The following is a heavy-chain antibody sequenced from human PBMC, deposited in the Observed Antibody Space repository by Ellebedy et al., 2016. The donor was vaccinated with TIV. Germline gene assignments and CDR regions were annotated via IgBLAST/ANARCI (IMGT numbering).Heavy chain of an antibody. D-gene: IGHD3-22*01. CDR3: ARGDNYYFDSSGYYYNY. J-gene: IGHJ4*02. Sequence: ASVKVSCKASGYTFTSYFLYWVRQPPGQGLEWMGIINTTSGSSNYAQKFQGRVTMTKDTSTSTVYMNLSSLRSEDTAVYYCARGDNYYFDSSGYYYNYWGQGTLVTVSS. CDR1: GYTFTSYF. V-gene: IGHV1-46*01. CDR2: INTTSGSS.